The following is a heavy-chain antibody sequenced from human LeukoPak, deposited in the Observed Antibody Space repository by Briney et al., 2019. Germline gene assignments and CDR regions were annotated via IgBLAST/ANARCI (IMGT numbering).Heavy chain of an antibody. D-gene: IGHD2-2*01. CDR2: ISGSGGST. CDR3: AKGVGPAAYYYYYYMDV. Sequence: GGSLRLSCAASGFTFSSYAMSWVRQAPGKGLEWVSAISGSGGSTYYADSVKGRFTISRGNSKNTLYLQMNSLRAEDTAVYYCAKGVGPAAYYYYYYMDVWGKGTTVTVSS. J-gene: IGHJ6*03. V-gene: IGHV3-23*01. CDR1: GFTFSSYA.